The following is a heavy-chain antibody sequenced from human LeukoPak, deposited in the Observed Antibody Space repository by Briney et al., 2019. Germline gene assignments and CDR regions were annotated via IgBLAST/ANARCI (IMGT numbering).Heavy chain of an antibody. CDR3: ARDVSSSTSSPLVFDY. CDR2: ISSSSSYI. D-gene: IGHD2-2*01. Sequence: NPGGSLRLSCAASGFTFSNYRMNWVRQAPGKGLEWVSSISSSSSYIYYADSVKGRFTISRDNAKNSLYLQMNSLRVEDTAVYYCARDVSSSTSSPLVFDYWGQGTLVTVSS. J-gene: IGHJ4*02. V-gene: IGHV3-21*01. CDR1: GFTFSNYR.